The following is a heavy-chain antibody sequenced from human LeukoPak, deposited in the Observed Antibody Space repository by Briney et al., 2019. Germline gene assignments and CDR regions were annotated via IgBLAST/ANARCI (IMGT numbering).Heavy chain of an antibody. V-gene: IGHV3-7*01. CDR1: GFTFNTYW. CDR2: IKQDATER. J-gene: IGHJ4*02. D-gene: IGHD3-22*01. Sequence: GGSLRLSCAASGFTFNTYWMSWVRQAPGKGLEWVANIKQDATERYYVDSVKGRFTISRDNAKNSLYLQMNSLRAEDTAAYYCARDRFMTITVVVPFDYWGQGTLVTVSS. CDR3: ARDRFMTITVVVPFDY.